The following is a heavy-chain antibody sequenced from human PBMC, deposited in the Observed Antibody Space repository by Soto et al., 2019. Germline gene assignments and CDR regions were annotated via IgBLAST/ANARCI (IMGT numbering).Heavy chain of an antibody. Sequence: AAGGTCISHGMHRVRKNTGKGLEGVAVIAYDGSNKYYADSVKGRFTISRDNSKNTLYLQMNSLRAEDTAVYYCARDRRTYYDFWRGYYGPPDSYYYYGMDVWGQGTTVTVSS. CDR3: ARDRRTYYDFWRGYYGPPDSYYYYGMDV. D-gene: IGHD3-3*01. CDR2: IAYDGSNK. CDR1: GGTCISHG. V-gene: IGHV3-30-3*01. J-gene: IGHJ6*02.